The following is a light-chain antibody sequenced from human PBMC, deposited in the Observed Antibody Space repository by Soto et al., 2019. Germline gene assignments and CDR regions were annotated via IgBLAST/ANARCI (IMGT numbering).Light chain of an antibody. J-gene: IGKJ1*01. CDR2: AVS. V-gene: IGKV1-6*01. CDR1: QDIRND. CDR3: LQDYNYPWT. Sequence: AIQMTQSPSSLSASVGDRVTITYRESQDIRNDLGWYQQKPGKAPKLLIHAVSSLQSGVPSRFRGSGAGTDCTRPISSLQPEDVATYYCLQDYNYPWTFGQGTKVDIK.